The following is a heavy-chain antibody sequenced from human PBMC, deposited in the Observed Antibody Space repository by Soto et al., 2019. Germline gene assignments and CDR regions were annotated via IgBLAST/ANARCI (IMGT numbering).Heavy chain of an antibody. CDR1: RGFINRCY. D-gene: IGHD4-17*01. CDR2: IYSSGST. Sequence: SDTVSTSFADSRGFINRCYCNWIRQPAWKGLERIGRIYSSGSTNYNPSFNSRVTMSVDTSKNQFSLKLISVTAADTAMYYCARYHDKSDYVGNWFDPWGQGTLVTVSS. J-gene: IGHJ5*02. CDR3: ARYHDKSDYVGNWFDP. V-gene: IGHV4-59*10.